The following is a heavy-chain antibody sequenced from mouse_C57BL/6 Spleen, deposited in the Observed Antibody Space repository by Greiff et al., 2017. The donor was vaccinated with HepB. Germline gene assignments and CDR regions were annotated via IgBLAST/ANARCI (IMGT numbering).Heavy chain of an antibody. D-gene: IGHD3-1*01. Sequence: QVQLQQPGAELVRPGSSVKLSCKASGYTFTSYWMHWVKQRPIQGLEWIGNIDPSDSETHYNQKFKDKATLTVDKSSSTAYMQLSSLTSEDSAVYYCANLGGKNYAMDYWGQGTSVTVSS. V-gene: IGHV1-52*01. J-gene: IGHJ4*01. CDR1: GYTFTSYW. CDR3: ANLGGKNYAMDY. CDR2: IDPSDSET.